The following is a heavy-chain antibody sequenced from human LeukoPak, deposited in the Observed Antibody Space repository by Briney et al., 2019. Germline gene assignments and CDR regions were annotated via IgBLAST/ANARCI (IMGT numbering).Heavy chain of an antibody. D-gene: IGHD3-3*01. CDR2: ISGSGGST. Sequence: GGSLRLSCAASGFTFSSYAMSWVRQAPGKGLEWVSAISGSGGSTYYADSVKGRFTISRDNAKNSLYLQMNSLRAEDTAVYYCARGDYDFWSGYANYYYYYYMDVWGKGTTVTVSS. V-gene: IGHV3-23*01. CDR1: GFTFSSYA. J-gene: IGHJ6*03. CDR3: ARGDYDFWSGYANYYYYYYMDV.